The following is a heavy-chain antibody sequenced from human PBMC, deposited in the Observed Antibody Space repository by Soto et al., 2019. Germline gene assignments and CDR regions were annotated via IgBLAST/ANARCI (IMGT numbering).Heavy chain of an antibody. CDR2: IWYDGSKK. D-gene: IGHD3-10*01. Sequence: QVQLVESGGGVVQPGRSLRLSCAATGCTLSSYGMHWVRQAPGKGLEWVAVIWYDGSKKYYADSVRGRFTISRDNSKSNLYLQMTSLRAEDTAVYYCARSSLVREIGYYYFYNDVWGKGTTVTVSS. CDR3: ARSSLVREIGYYYFYNDV. J-gene: IGHJ6*03. CDR1: GCTLSSYG. V-gene: IGHV3-33*01.